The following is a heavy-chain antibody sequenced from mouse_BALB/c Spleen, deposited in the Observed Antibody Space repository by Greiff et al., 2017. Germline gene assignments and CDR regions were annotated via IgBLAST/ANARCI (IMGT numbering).Heavy chain of an antibody. CDR1: GFTFSSYY. Sequence: EVMLVESGGGLVKLGGSLKLSCAASGFTFSSYYMSWVRQTPEKRLELVAAINSNGGSTYYPDSVKGRFTISRDNAKNTLYLQMSSLKSEDTAMYYCTRGRSYAMDYWGQGTSVTVSS. CDR2: INSNGGST. J-gene: IGHJ4*01. V-gene: IGHV5-6-2*01. D-gene: IGHD6-1*01. CDR3: TRGRSYAMDY.